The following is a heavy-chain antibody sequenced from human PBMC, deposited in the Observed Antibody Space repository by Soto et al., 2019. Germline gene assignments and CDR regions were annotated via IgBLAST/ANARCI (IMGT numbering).Heavy chain of an antibody. D-gene: IGHD3-22*01. CDR1: GFTFSNAS. Sequence: GGSLRLSCAASGFTFSNASMSWVRQAPGKGLEWVGRIKRKSDGGTTDYAAPVKGRFTISRDDSKNTLYLQMNSLKTEDTAVYYCTTGLSSGYYNFDYWGQGT. CDR2: IKRKSDGGTT. J-gene: IGHJ4*02. CDR3: TTGLSSGYYNFDY. V-gene: IGHV3-15*01.